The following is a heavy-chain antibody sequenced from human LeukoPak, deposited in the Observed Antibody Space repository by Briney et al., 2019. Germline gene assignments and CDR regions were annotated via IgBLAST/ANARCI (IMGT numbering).Heavy chain of an antibody. J-gene: IGHJ4*02. CDR2: ISSSGRII. CDR3: ARDCSGGSYYGSDY. CDR1: GFTFSSYE. Sequence: EGSLRLSCSASGFTFSSYEMNWVRQAPGKGLEWVSYISSSGRIIYYADSVKGRFTISRDNAKSSLFLQMNSLRAEDTAVYYCARDCSGGSYYGSDYWGQGTLVTVSS. V-gene: IGHV3-48*03. D-gene: IGHD2-15*01.